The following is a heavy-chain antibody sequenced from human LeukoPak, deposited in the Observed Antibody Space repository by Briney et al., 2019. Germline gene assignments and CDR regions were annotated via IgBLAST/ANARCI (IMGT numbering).Heavy chain of an antibody. CDR3: AREGVDIVAVEILFDY. Sequence: ASVKASCKASGYTFTSYYMHWVRQAPGQGLEWMGIINPSGGSTSYAQKFQGRVTMTRDTSTSTVYMELSSLRSEDTAVYYCAREGVDIVAVEILFDYWGQGTLVTVSS. J-gene: IGHJ4*02. V-gene: IGHV1-46*01. D-gene: IGHD5-12*01. CDR2: INPSGGST. CDR1: GYTFTSYY.